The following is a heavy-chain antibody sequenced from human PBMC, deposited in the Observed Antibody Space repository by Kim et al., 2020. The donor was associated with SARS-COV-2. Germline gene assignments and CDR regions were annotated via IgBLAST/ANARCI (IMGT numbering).Heavy chain of an antibody. CDR1: GFTFSSYW. CDR3: AREVDIVVVPAAIDYGMDV. J-gene: IGHJ6*02. D-gene: IGHD2-2*02. CDR2: INSDGSST. V-gene: IGHV3-74*01. Sequence: GGSLRLSCAASGFTFSSYWMHWVRQAPGKGLVWVSRINSDGSSTSYADSVKGRFTISRDNAKNTLYLQMNSLRAEDTAVYYCAREVDIVVVPAAIDYGMDVWGQGTTVTVSS.